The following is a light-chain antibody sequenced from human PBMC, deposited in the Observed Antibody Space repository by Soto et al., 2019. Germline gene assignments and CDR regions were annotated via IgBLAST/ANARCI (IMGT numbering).Light chain of an antibody. CDR2: EVT. CDR3: SSYTNINTRACV. CDR1: KSNIGSNT. Sequence: QSVLTHPPSVSGTPGQRVTVPCSGGKSNIGSNTVHWYQQLPGAAPKHIIYEVTDRPSGVSNRFSGSKSGNTVSLTISGLHADDEAEYYCSSYTNINTRACVFGTGPNATVL. J-gene: IGLJ1*01. V-gene: IGLV1-44*01.